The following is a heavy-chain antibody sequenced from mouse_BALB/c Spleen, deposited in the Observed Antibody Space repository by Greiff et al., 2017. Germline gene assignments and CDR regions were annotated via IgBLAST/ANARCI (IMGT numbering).Heavy chain of an antibody. CDR1: GFTFSDYY. D-gene: IGHD1-2*01. Sequence: EVKLVESGGGLVKPGGSLKLSCAASGFTFSDYYMYWVRQTPEKRLEWVATISDGGSYTYYPDSVKGRFTISRDNAKNNLYLQMSSLKSEDTAMYYCASSPYYGYGDYAMDYWGQGTSVTVSS. CDR3: ASSPYYGYGDYAMDY. CDR2: ISDGGSYT. J-gene: IGHJ4*01. V-gene: IGHV5-4*02.